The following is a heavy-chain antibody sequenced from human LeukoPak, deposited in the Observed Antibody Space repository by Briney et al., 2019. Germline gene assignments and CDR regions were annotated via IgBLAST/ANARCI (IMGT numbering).Heavy chain of an antibody. V-gene: IGHV3-48*01. CDR1: GFTFSSYS. Sequence: GGSLRLSCAASGFTFSSYSMNWVRQAPGKGLEGVSYISSSSSTIYYAGSVKGRFTISRDNAKNSLYLQMNSLRAEDTAVYYCARVMTTVTNGWFDPWGQGTLVTVSS. J-gene: IGHJ5*02. CDR3: ARVMTTVTNGWFDP. D-gene: IGHD4-17*01. CDR2: ISSSSSTI.